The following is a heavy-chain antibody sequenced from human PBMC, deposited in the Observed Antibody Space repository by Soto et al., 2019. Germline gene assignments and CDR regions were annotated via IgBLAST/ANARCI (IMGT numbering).Heavy chain of an antibody. CDR1: GFTFSSYA. Sequence: GGSLRLSCAASGFTFSSYAMSWVRQAPGKGLEWVSAISGSGGSTYYADSVKGRFTISRDNSKNTLYLQMNSLRAEDTAVYYCAKYRAWGIAVAGPYYYYYGMDVWGQGTTVTVSS. D-gene: IGHD6-19*01. J-gene: IGHJ6*02. V-gene: IGHV3-23*01. CDR2: ISGSGGST. CDR3: AKYRAWGIAVAGPYYYYYGMDV.